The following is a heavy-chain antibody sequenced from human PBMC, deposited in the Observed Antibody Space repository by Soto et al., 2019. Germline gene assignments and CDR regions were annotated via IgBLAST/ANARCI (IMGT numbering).Heavy chain of an antibody. CDR3: ARGYSYGPDY. V-gene: IGHV3-30*04. J-gene: IGHJ4*02. CDR2: ISYDGTNK. D-gene: IGHD5-18*01. Sequence: GGSLRLSCAASGFMFSAYAMLWVRQAPGKGLEWVAAISYDGTNKYYADSIKCRFTISRDNSANTLFLQVNSLRREDTAVYYCARGYSYGPDYWGQGTLVTVSS. CDR1: GFMFSAYA.